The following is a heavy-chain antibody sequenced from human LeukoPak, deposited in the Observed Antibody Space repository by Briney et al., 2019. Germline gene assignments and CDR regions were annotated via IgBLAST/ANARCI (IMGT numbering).Heavy chain of an antibody. D-gene: IGHD1-26*01. CDR1: EFTFSSYA. Sequence: GRSLRLSCAASEFTFSSYAMHWVRQAPGKGLEWVAVISYDGSNKYYADSVRGRFTISRDNSKNTLYVQMNSLRVEDTAMYYCARDPSYYTGSGFDIWGQGTVVSVSS. J-gene: IGHJ3*02. V-gene: IGHV3-30-3*01. CDR2: ISYDGSNK. CDR3: ARDPSYYTGSGFDI.